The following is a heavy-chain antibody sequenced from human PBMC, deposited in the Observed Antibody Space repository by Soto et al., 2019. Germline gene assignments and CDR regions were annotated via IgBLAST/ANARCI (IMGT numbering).Heavy chain of an antibody. J-gene: IGHJ4*02. V-gene: IGHV1-8*01. CDR2: MNPNSGNT. CDR3: XGEKVGTTGIDF. Sequence: QAQLVQSGAEVKKPGASVKVSCKASGYTFXGXXXXXXXQATGQGLEWMGWMNPNSGNTGYAQNFQXXXXXXXXXXXXXXXXXXXXXXXXXXXXXXCXGEKVGTTGIDFWGQGTLVTVSS. D-gene: IGHD1-26*01. CDR1: GYTFXGXX.